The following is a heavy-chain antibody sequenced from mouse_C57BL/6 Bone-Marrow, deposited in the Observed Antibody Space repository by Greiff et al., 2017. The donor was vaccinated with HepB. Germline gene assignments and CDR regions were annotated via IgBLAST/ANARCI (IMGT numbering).Heavy chain of an antibody. V-gene: IGHV5-12*01. CDR1: GFTFSDYY. J-gene: IGHJ3*01. CDR3: ARHSGYYSFAC. Sequence: DVKLVESGGGLVQPGGSLKLSCAASGFTFSDYYMYWVRQTPEKRLEWVAYISNGGGSTYYPDTVKGRFTISRDNAKNTLYLQMSRLKSEDTAMYYCARHSGYYSFACWGQGTLVTASA. CDR2: ISNGGGST. D-gene: IGHD2-3*01.